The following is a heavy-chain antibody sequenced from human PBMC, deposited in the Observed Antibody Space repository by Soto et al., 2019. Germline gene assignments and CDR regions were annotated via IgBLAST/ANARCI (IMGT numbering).Heavy chain of an antibody. V-gene: IGHV3-7*01. CDR3: ARVPIGSGWSYYFDY. CDR1: GFAFGNYW. J-gene: IGHJ4*02. CDR2: IKRDASEK. Sequence: GSLRLSCAASGFAFGNYWMSWVRQAPGKGLEWLATIKRDASEKKYVDSVKGRFTMSRDNAKNSLYLQMDSLRAEDTAVYYCARVPIGSGWSYYFDYWGQGTLVTVSS. D-gene: IGHD6-19*01.